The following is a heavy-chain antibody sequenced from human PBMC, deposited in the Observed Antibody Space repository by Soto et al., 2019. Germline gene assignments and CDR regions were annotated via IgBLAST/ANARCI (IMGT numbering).Heavy chain of an antibody. Sequence: TSETLSLTCAVYGGSFSGYYWSWIRQPPGKGLEWIGEINHSGSTNYNPSLKSRVTISVDTSKNQFSLKLSSVTAADTAVYYCAREGVGVHYYYYSMDVWGQGTTVTVSS. CDR2: INHSGST. V-gene: IGHV4-34*01. CDR1: GGSFSGYY. CDR3: AREGVGVHYYYYSMDV. D-gene: IGHD1-26*01. J-gene: IGHJ6*02.